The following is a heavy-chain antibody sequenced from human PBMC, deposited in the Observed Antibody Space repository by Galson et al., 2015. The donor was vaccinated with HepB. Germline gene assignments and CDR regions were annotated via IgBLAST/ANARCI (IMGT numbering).Heavy chain of an antibody. J-gene: IGHJ4*02. D-gene: IGHD4-17*01. Sequence: QSGAEVTKPGESLKISCKGSGYSFSNYWIAWVRQMPGKGLEWMGIIYPGDSDARYSPSFQGQVTISADKSVSTAYLQWSSLKASDTAMYSCARQVNRDYPFFFDYGDQATLGTVAS. V-gene: IGHV5-51*01. CDR1: GYSFSNYW. CDR2: IYPGDSDA. CDR3: ARQVNRDYPFFFDY.